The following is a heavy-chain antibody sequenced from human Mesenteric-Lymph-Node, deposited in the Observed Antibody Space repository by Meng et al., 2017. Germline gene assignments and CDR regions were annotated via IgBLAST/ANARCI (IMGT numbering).Heavy chain of an antibody. CDR1: GYTFTGYY. Sequence: GQRGQSGAEVKKPGAPVKVPCKAAGYTFTGYYMHWVRQAPGQGLEWMGRINPNSGGTNYAQKFQGRVTMTRDTSISTAYMELSRLRSDDTAVYYCARDSLDLEMATILGVDYWGQGTLVTVSS. CDR2: INPNSGGT. CDR3: ARDSLDLEMATILGVDY. J-gene: IGHJ4*02. V-gene: IGHV1-2*06. D-gene: IGHD5-24*01.